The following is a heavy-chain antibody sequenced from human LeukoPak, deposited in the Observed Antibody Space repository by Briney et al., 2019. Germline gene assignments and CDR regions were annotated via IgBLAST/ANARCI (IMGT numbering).Heavy chain of an antibody. CDR1: GYSISSDYY. D-gene: IGHD2-2*02. V-gene: IGHV4-38-2*01. CDR3: ARMYGCSSTSCYTPFDY. J-gene: IGHJ4*02. CDR2: IYHSGST. Sequence: SETLSLTCAVSGYSISSDYYWGWIRQPPGKGLERIGSIYHSGSTYYNPSLKSRVTISVDTSKNQFSLKLSSVTAADTAVYYCARMYGCSSTSCYTPFDYWGQGTLVTVSS.